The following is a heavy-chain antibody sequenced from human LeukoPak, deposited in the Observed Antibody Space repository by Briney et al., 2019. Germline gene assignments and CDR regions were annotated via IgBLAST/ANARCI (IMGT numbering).Heavy chain of an antibody. CDR2: IIPIFGTP. D-gene: IGHD2-2*01. Sequence: SVKVSCKASGYTFTGYYMHWVRQAPGQGLEWMGWIIPIFGTPNYAQKFQGRVTITADKSTNTAYMELSSLRSEDTAVYYCARALPGVEFFESWGQGTLVTVSS. J-gene: IGHJ4*02. V-gene: IGHV1-69*06. CDR3: ARALPGVEFFES. CDR1: GYTFTGYY.